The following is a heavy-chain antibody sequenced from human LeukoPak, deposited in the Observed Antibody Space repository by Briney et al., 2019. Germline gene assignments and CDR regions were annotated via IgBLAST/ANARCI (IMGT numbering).Heavy chain of an antibody. CDR1: GGSISSGSYY. J-gene: IGHJ5*02. D-gene: IGHD3-22*01. V-gene: IGHV4-61*01. Sequence: PSETLSLTCTVSGGSISSGSYYWSWIRQPPGKGLEWIGYIYYSGSTNYNPSLKSRVTISVDTSKNQFSLKLSSVTAADTAVYYCARGDLDTMIVRTWGQGTLVTVSS. CDR2: IYYSGST. CDR3: ARGDLDTMIVRT.